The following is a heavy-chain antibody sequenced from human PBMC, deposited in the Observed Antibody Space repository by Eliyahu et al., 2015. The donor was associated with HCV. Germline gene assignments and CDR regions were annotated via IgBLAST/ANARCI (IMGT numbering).Heavy chain of an antibody. CDR1: GFTFSSYA. CDR3: AKADPGCSGGSCYSYDY. Sequence: EVQLVESGGGLVQPGGSLRLSCAASGFTFSSYAMSWVRQAPGKGLEWVSAISGSGGSTYYADSVKGRFTISRDNSKNTLYLQMNSLRAEDTAVYYCAKADPGCSGGSCYSYDYWGQGTLVTVSS. D-gene: IGHD2-15*01. CDR2: ISGSGGST. J-gene: IGHJ4*02. V-gene: IGHV3-23*04.